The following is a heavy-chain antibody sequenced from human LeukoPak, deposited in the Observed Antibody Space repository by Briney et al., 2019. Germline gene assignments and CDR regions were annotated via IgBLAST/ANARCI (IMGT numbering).Heavy chain of an antibody. CDR2: ISYDGSNK. J-gene: IGHJ4*02. CDR3: ATPGGADFDY. CDR1: GFTFSSYG. V-gene: IGHV3-30*03. Sequence: GRSLRLSCAASGFTFSSYGMHWVRQAPGKGLEWVAVISYDGSNKYYADSVKGRFTISRDNSKNTLYLQMNSLRAEDTAVYYCATPGGADFDYWGQGTLVTVSS. D-gene: IGHD3-10*01.